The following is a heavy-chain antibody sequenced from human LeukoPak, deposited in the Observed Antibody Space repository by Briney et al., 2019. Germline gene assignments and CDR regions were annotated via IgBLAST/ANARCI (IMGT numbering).Heavy chain of an antibody. J-gene: IGHJ4*02. V-gene: IGHV3-23*01. D-gene: IGHD4-17*01. Sequence: GGSLRLSCAASGFSFSSYAMSWVRQAPGRGLEWVSAISGSGGSTYYADSVKGRFTISRDNSKNTLYLQMNSLRAEDTAVYYCAKGTRLRYDYWGQGTLATVSS. CDR1: GFSFSSYA. CDR2: ISGSGGST. CDR3: AKGTRLRYDY.